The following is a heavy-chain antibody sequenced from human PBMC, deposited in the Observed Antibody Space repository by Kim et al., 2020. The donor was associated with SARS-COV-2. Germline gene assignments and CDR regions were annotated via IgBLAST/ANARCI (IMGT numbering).Heavy chain of an antibody. V-gene: IGHV3-30*03. CDR2: ISYDGSNK. CDR3: ARHRHKPEYYDILTGYYNQDWYFDL. D-gene: IGHD3-9*01. Sequence: GGSLRLSCAASGFTFSSYGMHWVRQAPGKGLEWVAVISYDGSNKYYADSVKGRFTISRDNSKNTLYLQMNSLRAEDTAVYYCARHRHKPEYYDILTGYYNQDWYFDLWGRGTLVTVSS. J-gene: IGHJ2*01. CDR1: GFTFSSYG.